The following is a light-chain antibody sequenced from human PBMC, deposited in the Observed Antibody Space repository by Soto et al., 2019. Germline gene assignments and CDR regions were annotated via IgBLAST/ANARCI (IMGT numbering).Light chain of an antibody. CDR2: GNT. CDR1: SSNIGRNY. V-gene: IGLV1-47*02. J-gene: IGLJ1*01. Sequence: QSVLSQPPSASGTPGQRVTISCSGSSSNIGRNYIYWYQQLPGTAPKLLIYGNTKRPSGVPYRFSGSKSGTSVSLAISGLRAEDEADYYCGSWDDSRRGYVFGTGTKLTVL. CDR3: GSWDDSRRGYV.